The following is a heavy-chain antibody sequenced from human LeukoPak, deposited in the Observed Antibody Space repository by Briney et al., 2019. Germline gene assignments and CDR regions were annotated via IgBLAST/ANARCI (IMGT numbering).Heavy chain of an antibody. CDR3: ARAAYDNSGYLTL. V-gene: IGHV3-33*01. CDR2: IWYDGTNK. D-gene: IGHD3-22*01. Sequence: GGSLRLSCVASGFTFSSYGMHWVRQAPGKGLEWVAVIWYDGTNKYYADSVKGRFTISRDSPKNTLYLQMSSLRAEDTAVYYCARAAYDNSGYLTLWGQGTLVTVSS. J-gene: IGHJ4*02. CDR1: GFTFSSYG.